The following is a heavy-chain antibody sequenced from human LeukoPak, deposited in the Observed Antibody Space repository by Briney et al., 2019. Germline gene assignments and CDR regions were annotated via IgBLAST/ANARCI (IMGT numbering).Heavy chain of an antibody. CDR3: AREWTRGAGSYYWPDAFDI. V-gene: IGHV1-2*02. Sequence: ASVKVSCKASGYTFTGYYMHWVRQAPGQGLEWMGWINPNSGGTNYAQKFQGRVTMTRDTSISTAYMELSRLRSDDTAVYYCAREWTRGAGSYYWPDAFDIWGQGTMVTASS. J-gene: IGHJ3*02. CDR2: INPNSGGT. CDR1: GYTFTGYY. D-gene: IGHD1-26*01.